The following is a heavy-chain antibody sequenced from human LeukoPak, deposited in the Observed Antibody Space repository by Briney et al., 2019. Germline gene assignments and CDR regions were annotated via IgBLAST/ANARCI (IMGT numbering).Heavy chain of an antibody. CDR3: AREGYFDTAPFDT. J-gene: IGHJ5*02. D-gene: IGHD3-9*01. CDR2: IIPIFGTA. V-gene: IGHV1-69*05. Sequence: SVKVSFKASGGTFSSYAISWVRQAPGQGLEWMGGIIPIFGTANYAQKFQGRVTITTDESTSTAYMELSSLRSEDTAVYYCAREGYFDTAPFDTWGKGTLVTVSS. CDR1: GGTFSSYA.